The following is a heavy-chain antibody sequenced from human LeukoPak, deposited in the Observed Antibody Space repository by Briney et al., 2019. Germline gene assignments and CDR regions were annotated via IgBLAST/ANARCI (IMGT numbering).Heavy chain of an antibody. Sequence: PSETLSLTCAVYGGSFIGYYWSWIRQPPGKGLEWIGEINHFGSTNYNPSLKSRVTISIDTSKNQFSLKLSSVTAADTAVYYCARGRLTYYAYRGLDIWGQGTMVTVSS. CDR3: ARGRLTYYAYRGLDI. CDR2: INHFGST. CDR1: GGSFIGYY. V-gene: IGHV4-34*01. D-gene: IGHD2/OR15-2a*01. J-gene: IGHJ3*02.